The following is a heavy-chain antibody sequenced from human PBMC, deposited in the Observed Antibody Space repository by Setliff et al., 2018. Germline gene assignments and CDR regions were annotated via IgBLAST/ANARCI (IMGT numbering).Heavy chain of an antibody. V-gene: IGHV4-61*09. D-gene: IGHD3-3*01. CDR2: IYTSWST. CDR1: GDSISSRRNY. J-gene: IGHJ6*03. Sequence: SETLSLTCTVSGDSISSRRNYWGWFRQPAGKELEWIGQIYTSWSTNYNPSLKSRVTISLDTSKNQFSLSLTSVTAEDTAVYYCSRMSGFQYIDVWDKGTTVTVSS. CDR3: SRMSGFQYIDV.